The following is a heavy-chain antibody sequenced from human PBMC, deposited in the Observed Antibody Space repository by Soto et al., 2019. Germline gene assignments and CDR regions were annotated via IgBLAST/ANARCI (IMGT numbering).Heavy chain of an antibody. CDR1: GGSITSNW. V-gene: IGHV4-4*02. Sequence: QVQLQESGPGLVNPSGTLSLTCAVSGGSITSNWWSWVRQPPGKGLEWIGEIHHSGSFNYNPSLRRRVTISIDKSTNQLSLTLPSVTAADTAVLYCVRHAWYRFDPWGQGTLVTVSS. CDR3: VRHAWYRFDP. CDR2: IHHSGSF. J-gene: IGHJ5*02. D-gene: IGHD6-13*01.